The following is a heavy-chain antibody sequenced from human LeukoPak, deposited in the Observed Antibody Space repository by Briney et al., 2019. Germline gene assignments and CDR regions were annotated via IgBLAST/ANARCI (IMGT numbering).Heavy chain of an antibody. J-gene: IGHJ4*02. V-gene: IGHV4-59*02. CDR2: IYYSGST. Sequence: SETLSLTCTVSGGSVTSYYWSWIRQPPGKGLEWIGYIYYSGSTNHNPSLKSRVTISVDSSKNQFSLKLSSVTAADTAVYFCAKDNRDTSSFDYWGQGTLVTVSS. D-gene: IGHD2-2*01. CDR3: AKDNRDTSSFDY. CDR1: GGSVTSYY.